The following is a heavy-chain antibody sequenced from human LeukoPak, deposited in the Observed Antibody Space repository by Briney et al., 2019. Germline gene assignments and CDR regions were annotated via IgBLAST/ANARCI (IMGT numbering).Heavy chain of an antibody. CDR1: GGSISSSNW. CDR3: ARVLGAYCGGDCYFDAFDI. V-gene: IGHV4-4*02. D-gene: IGHD2-21*02. J-gene: IGHJ3*02. CDR2: IYYSGST. Sequence: SETLSLTCAVSGGSISSSNWWTWVRQPPGKGLEWIGYIYYSGSTNYNPSLKSRVTISVDTSKNQFSLKLRSVTAADTAVYYCARVLGAYCGGDCYFDAFDIWGQGTMVTVSS.